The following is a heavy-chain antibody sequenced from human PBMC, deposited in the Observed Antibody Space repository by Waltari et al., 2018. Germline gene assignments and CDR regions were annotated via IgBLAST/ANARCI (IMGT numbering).Heavy chain of an antibody. J-gene: IGHJ4*02. V-gene: IGHV4-4*02. Sequence: QVQLQESGQGLVKPSGALSLTCAVPGGSISSNNWWSWSRQPPGQGLEWIGEIYHSGITNYNPSLKSRVTISVDKSKNHFSLKLSSVTAADTAVYYCAGHDFRHNDYWGQGTLVTVSS. CDR2: IYHSGIT. CDR1: GGSISSNNW. D-gene: IGHD3-3*01. CDR3: AGHDFRHNDY.